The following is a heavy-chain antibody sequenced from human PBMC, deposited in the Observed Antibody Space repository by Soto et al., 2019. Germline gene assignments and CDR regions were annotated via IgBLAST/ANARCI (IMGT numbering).Heavy chain of an antibody. J-gene: IGHJ4*02. CDR1: GNSVSSNSAA. CDR2: TYYRSKWYN. V-gene: IGHV6-1*01. Sequence: PSHTLSLPCAMSGNSVSSNSAALDFIKKSPSRGLEWLGRTYYRSKWYNDYAVSVKSRITINPDTSKSQFSLQLNSVTPEDTAVYYCARVGYSSSWNFDYWGQGTLVTVS. CDR3: ARVGYSSSWNFDY. D-gene: IGHD6-13*01.